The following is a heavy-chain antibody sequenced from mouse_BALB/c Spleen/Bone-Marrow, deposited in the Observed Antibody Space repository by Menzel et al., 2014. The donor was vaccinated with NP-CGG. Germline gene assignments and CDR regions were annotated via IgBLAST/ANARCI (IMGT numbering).Heavy chain of an antibody. Sequence: EVQLVESGGGLVQPGGSLKLSCAASGFTFSSYTMSWVRRTPEKRLEWVAYISNGGGSTYYPDTVKGRFTISRDNAKNTLYLQMSSLKSEDTAMYYCATGTFAYWGQGTLVTVSA. CDR3: ATGTFAY. CDR2: ISNGGGST. J-gene: IGHJ3*01. D-gene: IGHD4-1*01. V-gene: IGHV5-12-2*01. CDR1: GFTFSSYT.